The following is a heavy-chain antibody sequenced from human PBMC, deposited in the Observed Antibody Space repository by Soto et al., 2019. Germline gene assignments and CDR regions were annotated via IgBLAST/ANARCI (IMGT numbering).Heavy chain of an antibody. J-gene: IGHJ5*02. V-gene: IGHV2-5*01. CDR2: IYWNDDK. Sequence: SGPTLVNPTQTLTLTCTFSGVSLSTYGVAVGLIRQAPGKALEWLALIYWNDDKRYSASLKSRLTITKDTSKNQVVLIMTNVDPVDTATYFCAWGNEQPFAPWGQGTLVTVSS. D-gene: IGHD1-1*01. CDR1: GVSLSTYGVA. CDR3: AWGNEQPFAP.